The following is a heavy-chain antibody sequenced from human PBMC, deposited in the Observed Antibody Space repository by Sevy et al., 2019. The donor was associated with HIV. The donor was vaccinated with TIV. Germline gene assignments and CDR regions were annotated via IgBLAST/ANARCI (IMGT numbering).Heavy chain of an antibody. CDR3: ARDQPRNSGFDY. J-gene: IGHJ4*02. V-gene: IGHV3-11*06. D-gene: IGHD1-26*01. CDR1: GFTFSDYD. Sequence: GGSLRLSCSASGFTFSDYDMSWIRQAPGQGLEWTSHIGTSSVTNYPDSVKGRFTISRDNAKNSLYLQMNTLRVEDTAVYYCARDQPRNSGFDYWGQGTLVTVSS. CDR2: IGTSSVT.